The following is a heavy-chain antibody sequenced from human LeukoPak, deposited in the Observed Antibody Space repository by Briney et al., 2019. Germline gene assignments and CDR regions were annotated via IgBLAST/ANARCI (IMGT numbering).Heavy chain of an antibody. V-gene: IGHV3-74*01. CDR3: ARAGKAAAGYYYYGMDV. D-gene: IGHD6-13*01. CDR1: GFTFSSYW. CDR2: INSDGSST. Sequence: GGSLRLSCAASGFTFSSYWMHWVRQAPGKGLVWVSRINSDGSSTSYADSVKGRFTISRDNAKNTLYLQMNSLRAEDTAVYYCARAGKAAAGYYYYGMDVWGQGTTVTVSS. J-gene: IGHJ6*02.